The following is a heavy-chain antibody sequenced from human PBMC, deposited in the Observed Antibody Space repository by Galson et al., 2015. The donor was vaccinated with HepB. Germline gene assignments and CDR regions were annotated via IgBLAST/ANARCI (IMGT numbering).Heavy chain of an antibody. CDR2: IKSKTDGGTT. V-gene: IGHV3-15*01. Sequence: SLRLSCAASGFTFSSYAMSWVRQAPGEGLEWVGRIKSKTDGGTTDNAAPVKGRFTISRDDSKNTLDLQMNRLKTEGSAVYYCTTVTERWSDYWGQGTLVTASS. CDR3: TTVTERWSDY. J-gene: IGHJ4*02. CDR1: GFTFSSYA.